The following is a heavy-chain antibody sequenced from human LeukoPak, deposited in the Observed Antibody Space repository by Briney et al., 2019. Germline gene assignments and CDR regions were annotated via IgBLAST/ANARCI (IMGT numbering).Heavy chain of an antibody. D-gene: IGHD6-13*01. CDR2: ISGRGSST. CDR1: GFTFSSYV. Sequence: PGGSLRLSCAASGFTFSSYVMSWVRQAPGKGLEWFSGISGRGSSTYYADSVKGRFTISRDNSKNTLYLQMNSLRAEDTAVYHCARGYGSSWFYFDYWGQGTPITVSS. CDR3: ARGYGSSWFYFDY. J-gene: IGHJ4*02. V-gene: IGHV3-23*01.